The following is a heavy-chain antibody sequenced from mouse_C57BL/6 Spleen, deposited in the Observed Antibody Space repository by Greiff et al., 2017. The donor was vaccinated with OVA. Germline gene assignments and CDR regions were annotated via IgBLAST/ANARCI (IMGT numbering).Heavy chain of an antibody. CDR1: GYAFSSYW. Sequence: QVQLKESGAELVKPGASVKISCKASGYAFSSYWMNWVKQRPGKGLEWIGQIYPGDGDTNYNGKFKGKATLTADKSSSTAYMQLSSLTSEDSAVYFCAREGLYDGYYPFAYWGQGTLVTVSA. CDR3: AREGLYDGYYPFAY. CDR2: IYPGDGDT. D-gene: IGHD2-3*01. J-gene: IGHJ3*01. V-gene: IGHV1-80*01.